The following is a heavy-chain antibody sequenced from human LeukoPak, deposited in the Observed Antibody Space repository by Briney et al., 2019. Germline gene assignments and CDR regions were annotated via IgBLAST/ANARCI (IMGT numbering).Heavy chain of an antibody. Sequence: GGSLRLSCAASGFTVSSYSMNWVRQAPGKGLEWVSSISSSSSYIYYADSAKGRFIISRDNAKNSLYLQMNSLRAEDTAVYYCARDGAYGSGSYYHDYWGQGTLVTVSS. J-gene: IGHJ4*02. CDR3: ARDGAYGSGSYYHDY. V-gene: IGHV3-21*01. CDR2: ISSSSSYI. CDR1: GFTVSSYS. D-gene: IGHD3-10*01.